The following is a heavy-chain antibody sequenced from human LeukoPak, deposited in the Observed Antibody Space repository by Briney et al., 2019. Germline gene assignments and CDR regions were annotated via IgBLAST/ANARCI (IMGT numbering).Heavy chain of an antibody. V-gene: IGHV3-23*01. CDR1: GFTFSTYA. J-gene: IGHJ4*02. Sequence: RPGGSLRLSCAASGFTFSTYAMSWVRQAPGKGLEWISAINTGGRTYYSDSVKGRFTISRDNSKNTVFLQMNSLRAEDTAVYYCAKDQGNFDYWGQGTLVTVSS. CDR2: INTGGRT. D-gene: IGHD6-13*01. CDR3: AKDQGNFDY.